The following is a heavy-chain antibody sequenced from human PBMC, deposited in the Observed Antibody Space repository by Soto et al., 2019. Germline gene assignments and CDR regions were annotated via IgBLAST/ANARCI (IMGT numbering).Heavy chain of an antibody. CDR1: GGSITSYY. CDR2: IYYSGST. V-gene: IGHV4-59*01. D-gene: IGHD6-6*01. CDR3: ARGTYSSSPWFDP. Sequence: PSETLSLTCTVSGGSITSYYWSWIRQPPGKGLEWIGYIYYSGSTNYNPSLKSRVTLSVATSKNQFSLKLSCAAAEDTAVYYCARGTYSSSPWFDPWGQGTLVTVSS. J-gene: IGHJ5*02.